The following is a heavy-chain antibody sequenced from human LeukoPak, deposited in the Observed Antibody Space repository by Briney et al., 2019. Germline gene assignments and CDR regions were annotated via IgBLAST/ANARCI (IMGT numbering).Heavy chain of an antibody. Sequence: SETLSLTCTVSGGSISSGSYYWSWIRRPAGKGLEWIGRIYTSGSTNYNPSLKSRVTISVDTSKNQFSLKLSSVTAADTAVYYCARGRMELLWFGEMHNWFDPWGQGTLVTVSS. V-gene: IGHV4-61*02. J-gene: IGHJ5*02. CDR2: IYTSGST. CDR3: ARGRMELLWFGEMHNWFDP. CDR1: GGSISSGSYY. D-gene: IGHD3-10*01.